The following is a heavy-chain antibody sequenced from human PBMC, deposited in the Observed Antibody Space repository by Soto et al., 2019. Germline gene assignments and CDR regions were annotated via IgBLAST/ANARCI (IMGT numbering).Heavy chain of an antibody. CDR1: GYTLTELS. J-gene: IGHJ3*02. Sequence: ASVKVSGKVSGYTLTELSMHWVRQAPGKGLEWMGGFDPEDGETIYAQKFQGRVTMTEDTSTDTAYMELSSLRSEDTAVYYCATSYQVTANAFDIWGQGTMVTVS. V-gene: IGHV1-24*01. CDR2: FDPEDGET. D-gene: IGHD2-21*02. CDR3: ATSYQVTANAFDI.